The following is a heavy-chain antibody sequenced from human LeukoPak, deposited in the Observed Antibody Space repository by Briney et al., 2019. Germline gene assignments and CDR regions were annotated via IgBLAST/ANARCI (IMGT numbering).Heavy chain of an antibody. CDR1: GGSISSYY. J-gene: IGHJ4*02. CDR3: ASSYYYGSGSYYIAFDY. D-gene: IGHD3-10*01. Sequence: TSETLSLTCTVSGGSISSYYWSWIRQPPGKGLEWIGYIYYSGSTNYNPSLKSRVTISVDTSKNQFSLELSSVTAADTAVYYCASSYYYGSGSYYIAFDYWGQGTLVTVSS. CDR2: IYYSGST. V-gene: IGHV4-59*01.